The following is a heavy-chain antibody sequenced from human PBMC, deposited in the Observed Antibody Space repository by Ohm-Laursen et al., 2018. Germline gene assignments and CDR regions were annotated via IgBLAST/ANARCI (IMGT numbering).Heavy chain of an antibody. CDR1: GFTFSSYA. J-gene: IGHJ6*02. CDR3: AKAWNPDCYFGMDV. CDR2: ISYDGNEI. D-gene: IGHD1-1*01. V-gene: IGHV3-30*18. Sequence: SLRLSCAASGFTFSSYAMHWVRQAPGKGLEWMAVISYDGNEIYYADSVKGRFTISRDNSKNTLFLQMNSLRADDTAVFYCAKAWNPDCYFGMDVWGQGTTVTVSS.